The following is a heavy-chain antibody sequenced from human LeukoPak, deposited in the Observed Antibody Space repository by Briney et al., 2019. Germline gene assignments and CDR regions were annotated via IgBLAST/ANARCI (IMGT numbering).Heavy chain of an antibody. V-gene: IGHV4-61*02. CDR2: IYTSGST. D-gene: IGHD2-15*01. CDR3: ARWSLPAYYFDY. J-gene: IGHJ4*02. CDR1: GGSISSGSYY. Sequence: SETLSLTCTVSGGSISSGSYYWSWIRQPAGKGLEWIGRIYTSGSTNYNPSLKSRVTISVDTSKNQFSLKLSSVTAADTAVYYCARWSLPAYYFDYWGQGTLVTVSS.